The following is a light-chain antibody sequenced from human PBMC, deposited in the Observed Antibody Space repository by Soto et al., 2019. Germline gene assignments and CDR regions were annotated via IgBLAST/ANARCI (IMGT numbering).Light chain of an antibody. CDR2: EGT. J-gene: IGLJ1*01. CDR1: SSDVGGSNF. V-gene: IGLV2-23*01. CDR3: CSFPGSSTFYL. Sequence: QSALTQPASVSGSPRQSITISCTGGSSDVGGSNFVSWYQQHPGKAPKLIIYEGTRRPSGVSGRFSGSKSGNTASLTISGRQAEDEADYYCCSFPGSSTFYLFGTGTKLTVL.